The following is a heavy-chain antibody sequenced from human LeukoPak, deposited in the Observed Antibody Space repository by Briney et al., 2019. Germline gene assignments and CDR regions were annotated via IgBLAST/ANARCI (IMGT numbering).Heavy chain of an antibody. CDR3: ARAGPDCSSTSCYRYAEYFQH. V-gene: IGHV4-59*01. CDR1: GGSISRYY. J-gene: IGHJ1*01. D-gene: IGHD2-2*01. CDR2: IYYSGST. Sequence: SQTLSLTCTVSGGSISRYYWSWIRQPPGKGLEWIGYIYYSGSTNYNPSLKSRVTISVDTSRNQFSLKLSSVTAADTAVYYCARAGPDCSSTSCYRYAEYFQHWGQGTLVTVSS.